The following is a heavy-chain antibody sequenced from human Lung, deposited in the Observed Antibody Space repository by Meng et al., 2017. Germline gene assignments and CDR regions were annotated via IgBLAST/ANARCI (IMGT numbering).Heavy chain of an antibody. D-gene: IGHD3-10*01. CDR2: NCHSGST. CDR1: RACMSSSIC. Sequence: GPRLVASGGAVTPHGARTRACMSSSICWSWCRLHPGKGLEWIGQNCHSGSTNDDRSLKSRVTISVDKSKNQFSLKLCSLTAADTVEYYCARGSMTMVQGVSVFESRGQGTLVTVSS. CDR3: ARGSMTMVQGVSVFES. V-gene: IGHV4-4*02. J-gene: IGHJ4*02.